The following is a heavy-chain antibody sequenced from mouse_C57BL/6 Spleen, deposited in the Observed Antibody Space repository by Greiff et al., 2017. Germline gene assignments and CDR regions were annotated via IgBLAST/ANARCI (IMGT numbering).Heavy chain of an antibody. V-gene: IGHV5-17*01. CDR2: ISSGSSTI. CDR3: ARVDYGSWFAY. D-gene: IGHD1-1*01. J-gene: IGHJ3*01. Sequence: EVQLVASGGGLVKPGGSLKLSCAASGLTFSDYGMHWVRQAPEKGLEWVAYISSGSSTIYYEDTVQGRFTISRDNAKNTLFLQMTSLRSEDTAMYYCARVDYGSWFAYWGQGTLVTVSA. CDR1: GLTFSDYG.